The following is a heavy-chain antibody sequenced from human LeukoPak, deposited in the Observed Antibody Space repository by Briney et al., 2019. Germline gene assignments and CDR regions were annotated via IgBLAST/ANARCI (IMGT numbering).Heavy chain of an antibody. CDR2: IIPIFDTG. Sequence: ASVKVSCKASGGTFSSDAISWVRQAPGQGLEWMGGIIPIFDTGNYAQKFQGRVTITADESANTAYMELNSLRSDDTAMYYCARSYNWNNVDYWGQGTLVTVSS. CDR1: GGTFSSDA. J-gene: IGHJ4*02. D-gene: IGHD1/OR15-1a*01. V-gene: IGHV1-69*13. CDR3: ARSYNWNNVDY.